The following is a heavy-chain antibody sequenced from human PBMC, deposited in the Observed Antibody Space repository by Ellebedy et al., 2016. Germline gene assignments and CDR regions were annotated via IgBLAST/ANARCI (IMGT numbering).Heavy chain of an antibody. V-gene: IGHV3-23*01. Sequence: GESLKISXAASGFTFSSYAMSWVRQAPGKGLEWVSAISGSGGSTYYADSVKGRFTISRDNSKNTLYLQMNSLRAEDTAVYYCAKEGYYGSGSYRSGGCWGQGTLVTVSS. D-gene: IGHD3-10*01. J-gene: IGHJ4*02. CDR3: AKEGYYGSGSYRSGGC. CDR1: GFTFSSYA. CDR2: ISGSGGST.